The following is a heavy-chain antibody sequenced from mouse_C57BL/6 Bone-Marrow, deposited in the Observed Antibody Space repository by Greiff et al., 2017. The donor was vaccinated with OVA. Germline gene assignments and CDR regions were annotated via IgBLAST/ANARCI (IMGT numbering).Heavy chain of an antibody. V-gene: IGHV1-78*01. CDR1: GYTFTDHT. D-gene: IGHD3-2*02. Sequence: QVQLQQSDAELVKPGASVKISCKVSGYTFTDHTIHWMKQRPEQGLEWIGYIFPRDGSTKYNEKFKGKATLPADKSSSTAYMQLNSLTSEDSAVYFCSAAQATTWFAYWGQGTLVTVSA. J-gene: IGHJ3*01. CDR2: IFPRDGST. CDR3: SAAQATTWFAY.